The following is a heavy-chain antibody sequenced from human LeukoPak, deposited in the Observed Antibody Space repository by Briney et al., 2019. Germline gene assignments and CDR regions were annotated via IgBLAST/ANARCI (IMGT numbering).Heavy chain of an antibody. CDR3: ARGRRYCSSTSCPRSHNYYYYYMDV. CDR2: INHSGST. Sequence: SETLSLTCTVSGGSISTYYWSWIRQPPGKGLEWIGEINHSGSTNYNPSLKSRVTISVDTSKNQFSLKLSSVTAADTAVYYCARGRRYCSSTSCPRSHNYYYYYMDVWGKGTTVTVSS. CDR1: GGSISTYY. D-gene: IGHD2-2*01. J-gene: IGHJ6*03. V-gene: IGHV4-34*01.